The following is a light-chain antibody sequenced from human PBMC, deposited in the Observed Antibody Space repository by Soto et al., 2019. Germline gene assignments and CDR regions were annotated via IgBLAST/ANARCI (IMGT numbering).Light chain of an antibody. Sequence: DVVMTQSPLSLPVTLGQPASISCRSNQSLVHSDLIAYFSWFQQRPGRSPRRLIYKVSNRDSWVPARFSGTGSGTDFPLQLTSVAPEAVGVYHCLTRTHWPLTLGPGTPRE. CDR1: QSLVHSDLIAY. CDR2: KVS. CDR3: LTRTHWPLT. V-gene: IGKV2-30*02. J-gene: IGKJ5*01.